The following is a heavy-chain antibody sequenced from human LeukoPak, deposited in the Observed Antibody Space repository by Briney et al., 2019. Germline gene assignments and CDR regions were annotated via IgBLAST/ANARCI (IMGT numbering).Heavy chain of an antibody. J-gene: IGHJ5*02. CDR1: GFTFSDYW. CDR2: INSDGSRT. CDR3: ARGSDRVAVAGCNWFDP. Sequence: GGPLRLSCAASGFTFSDYWMHWVRQAPGKGLVWVSRINSDGSRTIYADSVKGLFTISRDNAKHTLYLQMDSLRAEDTAVYYCARGSDRVAVAGCNWFDPWGQGTLVTSSA. D-gene: IGHD6-19*01. V-gene: IGHV3-74*01.